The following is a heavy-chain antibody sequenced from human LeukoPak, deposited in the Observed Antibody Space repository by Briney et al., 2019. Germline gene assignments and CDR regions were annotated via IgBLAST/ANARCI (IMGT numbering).Heavy chain of an antibody. CDR2: ISAYNGNT. V-gene: IGHV1-18*01. Sequence: ASVKVSCKASGYTFTSYGISWVRQAPGQGLEWMGWISAYNGNTNYAQKLQGRVTMTTDTSTSTAYMELRSLRSDDTAVYYCARYLYTMVRGVPSPIPFDYWGQGTLVTVSS. D-gene: IGHD3-10*01. CDR3: ARYLYTMVRGVPSPIPFDY. J-gene: IGHJ4*02. CDR1: GYTFTSYG.